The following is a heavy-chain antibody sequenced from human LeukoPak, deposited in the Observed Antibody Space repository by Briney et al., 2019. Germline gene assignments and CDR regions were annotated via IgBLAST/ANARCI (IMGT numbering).Heavy chain of an antibody. D-gene: IGHD3-16*01. V-gene: IGHV3-30*18. CDR3: AKVRWGSDNALDS. CDR2: ISHDGSNK. CDR1: GFTFSSYG. Sequence: GGSLRLSCAASGFTFSSYGMYWVRQAPGKGLEWLAVISHDGSNKYYADSVKGRITISRDNSMNTLYLQMSSLRAEDTAVYYCAKVRWGSDNALDSWGQGTLVTGSS. J-gene: IGHJ4*02.